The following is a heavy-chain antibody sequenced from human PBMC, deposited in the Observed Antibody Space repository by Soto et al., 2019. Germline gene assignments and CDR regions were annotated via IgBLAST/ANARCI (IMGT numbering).Heavy chain of an antibody. CDR2: ISFDGGNQ. Sequence: QGQLVESGGGVVQPGRSLRLSCAASGFSFSSYAMHWVRQTPGKGLEWVAVISFDGGNQHYADFVKGRFTISRDNAKNTLDLQMNSLESEDSAVYFCVSAAIFTNWLDPWGQGTLVTVSS. V-gene: IGHV3-30-3*01. D-gene: IGHD3-10*01. J-gene: IGHJ5*02. CDR3: VSAAIFTNWLDP. CDR1: GFSFSSYA.